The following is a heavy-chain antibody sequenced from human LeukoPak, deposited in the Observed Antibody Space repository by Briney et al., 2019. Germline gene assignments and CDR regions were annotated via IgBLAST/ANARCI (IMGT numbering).Heavy chain of an antibody. V-gene: IGHV1-69*19. CDR1: GGTFSSYA. CDR3: ARDLNWGSFDAFDI. CDR2: IIPIFGTA. D-gene: IGHD7-27*01. Sequence: ASVKVSCKASGGTFSSYAISWVRQAPGQGLEWMGGIIPIFGTANYAQKFQGGVTITADESTSTAYMELSSLRSEDAAVYCCARDLNWGSFDAFDIWGQGTMVTVSS. J-gene: IGHJ3*02.